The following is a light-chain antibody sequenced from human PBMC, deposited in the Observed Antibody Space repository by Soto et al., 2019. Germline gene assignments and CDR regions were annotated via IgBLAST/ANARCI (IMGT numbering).Light chain of an antibody. CDR3: QQYGSSPPYT. Sequence: EIVLTQSPGTLSLSPGERATLSCRASQSVSSSYLAWYQQKPGQAPRLLIYGASSWDTGIPDRFSGSGSGTDFTLTISRLEPEDFAVYYCQQYGSSPPYTFGPGTKVDIK. CDR1: QSVSSSY. J-gene: IGKJ3*01. V-gene: IGKV3-20*01. CDR2: GAS.